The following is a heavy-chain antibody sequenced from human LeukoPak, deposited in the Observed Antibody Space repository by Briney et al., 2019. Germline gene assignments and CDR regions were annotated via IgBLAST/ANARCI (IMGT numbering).Heavy chain of an antibody. V-gene: IGHV1-8*03. CDR2: MNPNSGNT. J-gene: IGHJ3*02. D-gene: IGHD2-2*01. Sequence: ASVKVSCKASGYTFTSYDINWVRQATGQGLEWMGWMNPNSGNTGYAQKFQGRVTITRNTSISTAYMELSSLRSEDTAVYYCVGYCSSTSCYDFDIWGQGTMVTVSS. CDR3: VGYCSSTSCYDFDI. CDR1: GYTFTSYD.